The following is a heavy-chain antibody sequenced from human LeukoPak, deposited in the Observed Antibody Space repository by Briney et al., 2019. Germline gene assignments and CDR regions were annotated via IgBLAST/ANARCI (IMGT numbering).Heavy chain of an antibody. Sequence: SVKVSCKASGGTFTSYAMSWVREARGQGLEWRGRIIPILGIANYAQKFEGRVTINADKSTSTAYMELSSLRSEDTAVYYCARVAESGYYDSSVLDYSGQGTLVTVSS. V-gene: IGHV1-69*04. CDR3: ARVAESGYYDSSVLDY. CDR2: IIPILGIA. CDR1: GGTFTSYA. D-gene: IGHD3-22*01. J-gene: IGHJ4*02.